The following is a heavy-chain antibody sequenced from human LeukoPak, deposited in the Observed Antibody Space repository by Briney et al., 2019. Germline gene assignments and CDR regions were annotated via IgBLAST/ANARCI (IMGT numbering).Heavy chain of an antibody. D-gene: IGHD6-6*01. V-gene: IGHV3-9*01. CDR1: GFTFDDYA. CDR2: ISWNSGSI. CDR3: AKDRYSTSVGYFAY. Sequence: GGSLRLSCAASGFTFDDYAMHWVRQAPGKGLEWVSGISWNSGSIGYADSVKGRFTISRDNAKNSLYLQMNSLRAEDTALYYCAKDRYSTSVGYFAYWGQGTLVTVSS. J-gene: IGHJ4*02.